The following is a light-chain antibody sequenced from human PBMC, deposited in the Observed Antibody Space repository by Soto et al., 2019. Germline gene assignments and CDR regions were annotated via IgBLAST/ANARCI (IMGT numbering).Light chain of an antibody. CDR3: CSYAGSYTYV. CDR1: SSDVGGYNY. Sequence: QSALTQPRSVSGSPGQSVTISCTGTSSDVGGYNYVSWYQHHPGRAPKLILYDVTERPSGVPNRFSGSKSGNTASLTISGLQAEDEADYYCCSYAGSYTYVFGTGTKVTVL. V-gene: IGLV2-11*01. CDR2: DVT. J-gene: IGLJ1*01.